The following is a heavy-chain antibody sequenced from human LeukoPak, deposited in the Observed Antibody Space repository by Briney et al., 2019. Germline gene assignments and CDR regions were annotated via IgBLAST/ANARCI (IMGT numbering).Heavy chain of an antibody. CDR1: GFTFDDYA. CDR3: AKDKSSGDWYFDL. V-gene: IGHV3-9*01. D-gene: IGHD6-19*01. Sequence: PGRSLRLSCAASGFTFDDYAMHWVRQAPGKGLEWVSGISWNSGSIGYADSVKGRFTTSRDNAKNSLYLQMNSLRAEDTALYYCAKDKSSGDWYFDLWGRGTLVTVSS. CDR2: ISWNSGSI. J-gene: IGHJ2*01.